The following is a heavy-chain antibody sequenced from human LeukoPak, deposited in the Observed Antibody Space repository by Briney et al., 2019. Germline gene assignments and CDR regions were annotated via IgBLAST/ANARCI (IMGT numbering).Heavy chain of an antibody. J-gene: IGHJ4*02. Sequence: PGGSLRLSCAASGFTFSSYAMHWVRQAPGKGLEWVAVISYDGSNKYYADSVKGRFTISRDNSKNTLYLQMNSLRAEDTAVYYCARTSASGSYYNPFDYWGQGTLVTVSS. D-gene: IGHD3-10*01. CDR1: GFTFSSYA. CDR2: ISYDGSNK. CDR3: ARTSASGSYYNPFDY. V-gene: IGHV3-30-3*01.